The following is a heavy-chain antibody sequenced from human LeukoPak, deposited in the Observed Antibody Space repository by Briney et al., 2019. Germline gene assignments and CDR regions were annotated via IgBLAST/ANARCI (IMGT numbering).Heavy chain of an antibody. V-gene: IGHV3-9*01. CDR3: AKTIAAAGILPLDY. CDR1: GFTFDDYA. Sequence: GGSLRLSCAASGFTFDDYAMHWVRQAPGKGLEWVSGISWNSGSIGYADSVKGRFTISRDNAKNSLYLQMNSLRAEDTALYYCAKTIAAAGILPLDYRGQGTLVTVSS. D-gene: IGHD6-13*01. J-gene: IGHJ4*02. CDR2: ISWNSGSI.